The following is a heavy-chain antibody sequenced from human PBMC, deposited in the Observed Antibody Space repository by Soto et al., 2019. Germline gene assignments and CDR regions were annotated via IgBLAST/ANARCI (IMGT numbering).Heavy chain of an antibody. CDR2: VSGRGDIT. J-gene: IGHJ5*02. D-gene: IGHD3-10*01. Sequence: GGSLRLSCAASGFTFSSFAMTWVRQAPGKGLQWVSIVSGRGDITYYADSVKGRFTISRDNSNNTLYLQMSSLRAEDTAIYYCAKTQGFIRDNWFDPWGQGTLVTVSS. V-gene: IGHV3-23*01. CDR3: AKTQGFIRDNWFDP. CDR1: GFTFSSFA.